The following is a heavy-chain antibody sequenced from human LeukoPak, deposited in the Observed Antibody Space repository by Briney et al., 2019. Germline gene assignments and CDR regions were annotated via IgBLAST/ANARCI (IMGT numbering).Heavy chain of an antibody. Sequence: GGSLRHSCVASLVTFSSYSMNWVRQAPGKGLEWVSYISSSSSTIYYADSVKGRFTISRDNAKNSLYLQMNSLRAENTAVYYCARGRGLRLGELSLAYYFDYWGQGTLVTVSS. CDR3: ARGRGLRLGELSLAYYFDY. J-gene: IGHJ4*02. CDR2: ISSSSSTI. CDR1: LVTFSSYS. V-gene: IGHV3-48*01. D-gene: IGHD3-16*02.